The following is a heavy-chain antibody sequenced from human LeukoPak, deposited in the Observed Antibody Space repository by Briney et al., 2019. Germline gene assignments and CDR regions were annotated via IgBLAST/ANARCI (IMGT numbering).Heavy chain of an antibody. D-gene: IGHD3-10*01. CDR3: ARSFGSSPLYFQH. J-gene: IGHJ1*01. Sequence: SETLSLTCAVSGYSISSGYYWGWIRPPPGKGLEWIGSIYHSGSTYYNPSLKSRVTISVDTSKNQFSLKLSSVTAADTAVYYCARSFGSSPLYFQHWGQGTLVTVSS. CDR2: IYHSGST. CDR1: GYSISSGYY. V-gene: IGHV4-38-2*01.